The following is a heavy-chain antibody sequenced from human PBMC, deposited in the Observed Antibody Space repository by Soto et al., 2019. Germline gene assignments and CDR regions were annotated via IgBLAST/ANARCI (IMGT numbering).Heavy chain of an antibody. CDR2: IWYDGTKK. V-gene: IGHV3-33*01. J-gene: IGHJ5*02. CDR3: ARDVLTAVAGSVNWFDP. Sequence: GSLRLSCAASGFSLRTYGMHWLRRAPGKGLEWVAFIWYDGTKKFYANSVKGRSTISKDNSNNILYLQMSGLRVEDTAVYYCARDVLTAVAGSVNWFDPWGQGTRVTVSS. D-gene: IGHD6-19*01. CDR1: GFSLRTYG.